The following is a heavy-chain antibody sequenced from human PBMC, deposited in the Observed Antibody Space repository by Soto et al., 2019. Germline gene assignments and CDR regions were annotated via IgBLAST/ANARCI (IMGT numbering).Heavy chain of an antibody. J-gene: IGHJ6*02. V-gene: IGHV1-18*01. CDR1: GYPFTHYG. Sequence: ASVKVSCKSSGYPFTHYGITWIRQAPGQGLEWMGWISPFNGNTNYGQTFQGRVTLTTETSTSTVYMELRSLRSDDTAVYYCARDQSLDRTYYYGIDVWGQGTTVTVSS. CDR3: ARDQSLDRTYYYGIDV. CDR2: ISPFNGNT. D-gene: IGHD3-16*01.